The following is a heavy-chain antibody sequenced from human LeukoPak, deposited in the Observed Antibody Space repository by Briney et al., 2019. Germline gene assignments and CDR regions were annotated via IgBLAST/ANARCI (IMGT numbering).Heavy chain of an antibody. D-gene: IGHD5-18*01. Sequence: SETLSLTSTVSGGSISSSSYYWGWIRQPPGKGLEWIGTIYYSGSTYYNPSLKSRVTVSVDTSKNQFSLKLSSVTAADTAVYYCSRHLPYSFGYCDCWGQGTLVTVSS. CDR3: SRHLPYSFGYCDC. J-gene: IGHJ4*02. V-gene: IGHV4-39*01. CDR2: IYYSGST. CDR1: GGSISSSSYY.